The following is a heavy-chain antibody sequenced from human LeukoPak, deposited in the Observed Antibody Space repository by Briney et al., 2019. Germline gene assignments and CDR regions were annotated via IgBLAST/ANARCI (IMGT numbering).Heavy chain of an antibody. D-gene: IGHD3-22*01. J-gene: IGHJ5*02. CDR3: ARLYDSSGYGIDP. CDR2: IIPILGIA. V-gene: IGHV1-69*02. Sequence: GASVKVSCKASGVTFSSYTISWVRQAPGQGLEWMGRIIPILGIANYAQKFQGRVTITADKSTSTAYMELSSLRSEDTAVYYCARLYDSSGYGIDPWGQGTLVTVSS. CDR1: GVTFSSYT.